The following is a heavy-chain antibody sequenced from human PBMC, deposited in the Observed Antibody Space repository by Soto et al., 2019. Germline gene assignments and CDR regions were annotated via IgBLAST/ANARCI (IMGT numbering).Heavy chain of an antibody. Sequence: PSETLSLTCTVSGGSISSYYWSWIRQPPGKGLEWIGYIYYSGSTNYNPSLKSRVTISVDTSKNQFSLKLSSVTAADTAVYYCARDLAVAGTLNYYYGMDVWGQGTTVTVSS. CDR3: ARDLAVAGTLNYYYGMDV. J-gene: IGHJ6*02. V-gene: IGHV4-59*12. CDR1: GGSISSYY. CDR2: IYYSGST. D-gene: IGHD6-19*01.